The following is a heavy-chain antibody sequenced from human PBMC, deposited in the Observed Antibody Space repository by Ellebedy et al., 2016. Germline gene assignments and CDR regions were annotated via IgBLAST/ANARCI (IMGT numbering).Heavy chain of an antibody. CDR2: ISGSGGST. CDR3: AKDKVGSSSWGIDY. Sequence: GESLKISXAASGFTFSSYAMSWVRQAPGKGLEWVSAISGSGGSTYYADSVKGRFTISRDNSKNSLYLQMNSLRAEDTALYYCAKDKVGSSSWGIDYWGQGTLVTVSS. CDR1: GFTFSSYA. V-gene: IGHV3-23*01. D-gene: IGHD6-13*01. J-gene: IGHJ4*02.